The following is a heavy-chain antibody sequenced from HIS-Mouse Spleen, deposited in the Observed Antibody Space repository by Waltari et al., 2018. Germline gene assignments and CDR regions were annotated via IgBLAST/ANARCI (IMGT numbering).Heavy chain of an antibody. CDR1: GVSISSSSYY. CDR3: AREIPYSSSWYDWYFDL. V-gene: IGHV4-39*07. Sequence: QLQLQESGPGLVKPAETLSLICTVSGVSISSSSYYCGWIRQPPGKGLEWIGSIYYTGRTYYNPSLKSRVTISVDTSKNQFSLKLSSVTAADTAVYYCAREIPYSSSWYDWYFDLWGRGTLVTVSS. J-gene: IGHJ2*01. CDR2: IYYTGRT. D-gene: IGHD6-13*01.